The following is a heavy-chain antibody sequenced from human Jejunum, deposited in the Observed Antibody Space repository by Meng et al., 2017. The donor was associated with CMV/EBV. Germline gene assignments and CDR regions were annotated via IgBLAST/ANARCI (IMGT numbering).Heavy chain of an antibody. V-gene: IGHV1-69-2*01. CDR1: GYTFTDYY. CDR3: ATTSYSRLNWFDP. D-gene: IGHD2-2*02. CDR2: VDPEDGET. Sequence: KVSGYTFTDYYMHWVQQAPEKGLEWMGLVDPEDGETIYAEKFQGRVTITADTSMGIAYMELSSLRSEDTAIYYCATTSYSRLNWFDPWGQGTLVTVSS. J-gene: IGHJ5*02.